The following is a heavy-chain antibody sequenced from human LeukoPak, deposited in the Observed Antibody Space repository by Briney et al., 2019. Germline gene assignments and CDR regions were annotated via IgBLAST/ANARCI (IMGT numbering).Heavy chain of an antibody. CDR2: IIPIFGTA. CDR3: ARDSTVGATTGGFDY. Sequence: SVKVPCKASGGTFSSYAISWVRQAPGQGLEWMGGIIPIFGTANYAQKFQGRVTITTDESTSTAYMELSSLRSEDTAVYYCARDSTVGATTGGFDYWGQGTLVTVSS. D-gene: IGHD1-26*01. J-gene: IGHJ4*02. CDR1: GGTFSSYA. V-gene: IGHV1-69*05.